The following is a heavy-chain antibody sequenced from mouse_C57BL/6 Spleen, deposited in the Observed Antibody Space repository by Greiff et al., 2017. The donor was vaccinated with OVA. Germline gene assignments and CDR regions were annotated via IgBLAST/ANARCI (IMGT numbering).Heavy chain of an antibody. CDR3: TAPDYGSSEGWFAY. D-gene: IGHD1-1*01. Sequence: EVKLVESGAELVRPGASVKLSCTASGFNIKDYYMHWVKQRPEQGLEWIGRIDPEDGDTEYAPKFQGKATMTADTSSNTAYLQLSSLTSEDTAVYYCTAPDYGSSEGWFAYWGQGTLVTVSA. J-gene: IGHJ3*01. V-gene: IGHV14-1*01. CDR2: IDPEDGDT. CDR1: GFNIKDYY.